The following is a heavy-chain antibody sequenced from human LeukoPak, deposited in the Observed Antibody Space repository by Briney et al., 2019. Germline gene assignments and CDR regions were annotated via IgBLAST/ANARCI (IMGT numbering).Heavy chain of an antibody. CDR3: ARAKGYTSSYSFDY. CDR2: IGISSGPL. CDR1: GFTFNNYA. J-gene: IGHJ4*02. D-gene: IGHD3-10*01. Sequence: GGSLRLSCAVPGFTFNNYAMNLVRQTPGGRLEWVSFIGISSGPLLYADSVKGRFTISRDNAKASVYLQMNRLRAEDTAVYYCARAKGYTSSYSFDYWGQGILVTVSS. V-gene: IGHV3-48*04.